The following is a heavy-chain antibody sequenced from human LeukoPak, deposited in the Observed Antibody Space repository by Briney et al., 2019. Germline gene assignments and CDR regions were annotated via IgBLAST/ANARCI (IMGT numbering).Heavy chain of an antibody. D-gene: IGHD2-15*01. V-gene: IGHV1-18*01. J-gene: IGHJ5*02. CDR1: GYTFTIYG. CDR2: ISAYNGNT. CDR3: ARDISRRVVVVTSGWGTNWFDP. Sequence: ASVNVSCKASGYTFTIYGISWGRQAPGQGLEWMGWISAYNGNTNYAQKLQGRVTMTTDTSTSTAYMELRSLRSDDTAVYYCARDISRRVVVVTSGWGTNWFDPWGQGTLVTVSS.